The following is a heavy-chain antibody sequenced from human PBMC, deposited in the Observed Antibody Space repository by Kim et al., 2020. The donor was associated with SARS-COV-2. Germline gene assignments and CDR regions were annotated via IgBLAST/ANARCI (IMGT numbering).Heavy chain of an antibody. V-gene: IGHV3-48*02. Sequence: GGSLRLSCAASGFTFSSYSMNWVRQAPGKGLEWVSYISSSSSTIYYADSVKGRFTISRDNAKNSLYLQMNSLRDEDTAVYYCARDHYADFWTERNWFDPWGQGTLVTVSS. CDR1: GFTFSSYS. CDR2: ISSSSSTI. CDR3: ARDHYADFWTERNWFDP. D-gene: IGHD3-3*01. J-gene: IGHJ5*02.